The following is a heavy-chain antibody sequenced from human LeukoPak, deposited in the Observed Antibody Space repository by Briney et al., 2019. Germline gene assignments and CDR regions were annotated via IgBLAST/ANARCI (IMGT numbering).Heavy chain of an antibody. D-gene: IGHD2-21*02. Sequence: LSETLSLTCTVSGGSISSYYWSWIRQPPGKGLEWIGYIYYSGSTNYNPSLKSRVTISVDTSKNQFSLKLSSVTAADTAVYYCARDLCGGDCYSHDAFDIWGQGTTVTVSS. CDR3: ARDLCGGDCYSHDAFDI. J-gene: IGHJ3*02. V-gene: IGHV4-59*01. CDR2: IYYSGST. CDR1: GGSISSYY.